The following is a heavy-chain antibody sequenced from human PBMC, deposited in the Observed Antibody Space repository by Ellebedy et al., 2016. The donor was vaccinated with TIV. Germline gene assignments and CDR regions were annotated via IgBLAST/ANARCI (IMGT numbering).Heavy chain of an antibody. Sequence: SETLSLTXAVSGDSITSDGYSWSCIRQPPGKGLEWIGYIYHSGKTYYNPSLKSRVTISVDRPKNQFSVRLNSVTAADTAVYYCARVRNYYDSSGYYWPYNWFDPWGQGTLVTVSS. D-gene: IGHD3-22*01. CDR1: GDSITSDGYS. CDR2: IYHSGKT. V-gene: IGHV4-30-2*01. CDR3: ARVRNYYDSSGYYWPYNWFDP. J-gene: IGHJ5*02.